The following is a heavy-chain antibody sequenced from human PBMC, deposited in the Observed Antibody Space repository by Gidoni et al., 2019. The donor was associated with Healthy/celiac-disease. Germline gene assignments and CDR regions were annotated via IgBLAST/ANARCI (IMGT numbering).Heavy chain of an antibody. CDR1: GFTFSSYA. V-gene: IGHV3-23*01. CDR3: AKDRRITIFGVVIIPPNWFDP. J-gene: IGHJ5*02. CDR2: ISGSGGST. D-gene: IGHD3-3*01. Sequence: EVQLLESGGGLVQPGGSLRLSCAASGFTFSSYAMSWVRQAPGKGLEWVSAISGSGGSTYYADSVKGRFTISRDNSKNTLYLQMNSLRAEDTAVYYCAKDRRITIFGVVIIPPNWFDPWGQGTLVTVSS.